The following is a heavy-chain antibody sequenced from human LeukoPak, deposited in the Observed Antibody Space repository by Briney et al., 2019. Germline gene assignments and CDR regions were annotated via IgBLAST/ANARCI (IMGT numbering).Heavy chain of an antibody. V-gene: IGHV4-59*08. J-gene: IGHJ5*02. Sequence: SETLSLTCTVSGGSNYWSWIRQPPGKGLEWIAYIHYSGSPHYNPSLKSRVTISIDTSENQLSLRLNSVTAADTAVYYCARHSNWNGGVGWFDPWGQGTQVTVSS. CDR2: IHYSGSP. CDR3: ARHSNWNGGVGWFDP. CDR1: GGSNY. D-gene: IGHD1-20*01.